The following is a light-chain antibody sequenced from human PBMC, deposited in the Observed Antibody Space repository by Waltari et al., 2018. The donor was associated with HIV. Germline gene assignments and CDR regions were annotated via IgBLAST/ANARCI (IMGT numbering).Light chain of an antibody. Sequence: SYELTQPPSVSVSPGHTATIACSGDKLGDNYVSWHQQTAGQSPVVVIFRDDKRPSGIPERFSGSNSGNTATLTISGTQAIDEADYYCQAWDSNSYVVFGGGTKLTVL. V-gene: IGLV3-1*01. J-gene: IGLJ2*01. CDR1: KLGDNY. CDR3: QAWDSNSYVV. CDR2: RDD.